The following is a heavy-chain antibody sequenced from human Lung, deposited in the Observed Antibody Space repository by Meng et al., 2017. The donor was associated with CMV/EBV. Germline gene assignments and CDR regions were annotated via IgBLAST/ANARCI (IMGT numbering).Heavy chain of an antibody. CDR3: ARGSYVLRFLEWSPSGYYYYGMDV. D-gene: IGHD3-3*01. CDR1: GGTFSSYA. Sequence: SVKVSXKASGGTFSSYAISWVRQAPGQGLEWMGGIIPILGIANYAQKFQGRVTITADKSTSTAYMELSSLRSEDTAVYYCARGSYVLRFLEWSPSGYYYYGMDVWGQGTXVTVSS. V-gene: IGHV1-69*10. CDR2: IIPILGIA. J-gene: IGHJ6*02.